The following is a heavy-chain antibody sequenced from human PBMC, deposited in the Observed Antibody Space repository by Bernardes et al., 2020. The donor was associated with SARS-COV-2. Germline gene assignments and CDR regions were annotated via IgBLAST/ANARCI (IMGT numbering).Heavy chain of an antibody. Sequence: SETLSLTCAVSGYSISSGYYWGWIRQPPGKVLEWIGSISHSGSTYYNPSLKSRVTISVDTSKNQFSLKLSSVTAADTAVYYCARGGCSSTSCYVYYYYGMDVWGQGTTVTVSS. J-gene: IGHJ6*02. CDR3: ARGGCSSTSCYVYYYYGMDV. D-gene: IGHD2-2*01. CDR2: ISHSGST. CDR1: GYSISSGYY. V-gene: IGHV4-38-2*01.